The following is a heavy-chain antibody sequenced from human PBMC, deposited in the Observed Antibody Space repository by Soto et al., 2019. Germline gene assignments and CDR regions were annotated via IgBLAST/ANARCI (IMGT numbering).Heavy chain of an antibody. CDR1: GFTVSSND. J-gene: IGHJ6*03. D-gene: IGHD2-8*01. CDR3: ARDRVPVSTSPGYYYYYMDV. CDR2: IYSGGST. V-gene: IGHV3-66*01. Sequence: PGGSMILSCAASGFTVSSNDMSWVRQAPGKGLEWVSVIYSGGSTYYADSVKGRFTISRDNSKNTLYLQMNSLRAEDTAVYYCARDRVPVSTSPGYYYYYMDVWGKGTTVTVSS.